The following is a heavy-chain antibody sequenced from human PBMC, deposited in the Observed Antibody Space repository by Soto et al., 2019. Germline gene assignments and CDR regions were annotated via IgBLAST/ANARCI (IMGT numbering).Heavy chain of an antibody. J-gene: IGHJ3*02. Sequence: GGSLRLSCAASGFTFSSYWMHWVRQAPGKGLVCVSRINTDGSTITYADSVKGRFTISRDNAKSTLYLQMNNLRAEDTAVYFCTRDWRGRIRDAFDIWGQGTMVTVSS. CDR2: INTDGSTI. V-gene: IGHV3-74*01. CDR1: GFTFSSYW. CDR3: TRDWRGRIRDAFDI. D-gene: IGHD3-3*01.